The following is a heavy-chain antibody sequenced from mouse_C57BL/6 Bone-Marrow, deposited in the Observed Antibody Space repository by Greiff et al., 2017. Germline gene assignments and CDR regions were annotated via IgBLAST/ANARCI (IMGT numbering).Heavy chain of an antibody. CDR2: IYPRSGNT. Sequence: VKVVESGAELARPGASVKLSCKASGYTFTSYGISWVKQRTGQGLEWIGEIYPRSGNTYYNEKFKGKVTLAADQSTSTAYMELRSQTSEDTAVYICAREGTVIATHRYFDIWGTGTTVTVSS. D-gene: IGHD1-1*01. V-gene: IGHV1-81*01. CDR1: GYTFTSYG. J-gene: IGHJ1*03. CDR3: AREGTVIATHRYFDI.